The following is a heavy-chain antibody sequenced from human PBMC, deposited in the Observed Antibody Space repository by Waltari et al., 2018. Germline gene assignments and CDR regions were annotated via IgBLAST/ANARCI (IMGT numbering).Heavy chain of an antibody. Sequence: QVQLLESGPRLVKPSETLSLTCSVSGHPITTYYWSWNRPSPGKGLEWIGYIYHSGSTVYNPSLRSRATISVDTSKNQFSLKVTSVTAADTAVYYCARDSGMEHGLSSGSWFYYMDVWGKGTTVTVSS. CDR2: IYHSGST. CDR3: ARDSGMEHGLSSGSWFYYMDV. V-gene: IGHV4-59*01. J-gene: IGHJ6*03. D-gene: IGHD3-10*01. CDR1: GHPITTYY.